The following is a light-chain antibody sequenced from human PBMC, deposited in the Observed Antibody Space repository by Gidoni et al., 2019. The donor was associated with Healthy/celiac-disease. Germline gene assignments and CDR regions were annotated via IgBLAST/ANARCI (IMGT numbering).Light chain of an antibody. Sequence: EIVLTQSPATLSLSPGERATLSCRASQSVSSYLAWYQQKPGQAPRLLIYDASNRATGIPARSSGSGSGTDFTLTISSLEPEDFAVYYCQQRSNFGQGTRLEIK. V-gene: IGKV3-11*01. CDR3: QQRSN. CDR2: DAS. CDR1: QSVSSY. J-gene: IGKJ5*01.